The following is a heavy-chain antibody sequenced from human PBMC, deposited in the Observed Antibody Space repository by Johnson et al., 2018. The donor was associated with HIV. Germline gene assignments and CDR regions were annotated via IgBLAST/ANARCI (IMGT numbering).Heavy chain of an antibody. J-gene: IGHJ3*02. V-gene: IGHV3-30*18. CDR3: AKESETYGGNIGFQHAFDI. CDR2: ISYGGRNK. Sequence: QVQLVESGGGVVQPGRSLRLSCAASGFTISSYGMHWVRQAPGKGLEWVAVISYGGRNKYYADSVKGRFTVSRDNSKNTLYLQMNSLRADDTAVYYCAKESETYGGNIGFQHAFDIWGQGTMVTVSS. D-gene: IGHD4-23*01. CDR1: GFTISSYG.